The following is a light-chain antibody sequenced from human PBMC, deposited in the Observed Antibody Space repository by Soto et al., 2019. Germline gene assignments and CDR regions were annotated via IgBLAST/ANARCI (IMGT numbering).Light chain of an antibody. Sequence: EIVLTQSPGTLSLSPGERATLSFRASQSVSNNYLAWYQQKPGQAPRLLIYGASNRATGIPDRFSGSGSGTEFTLTISRLEPEDFAVYYCHQYGISPFGGGTKVDIK. V-gene: IGKV3-20*01. CDR3: HQYGISP. CDR2: GAS. CDR1: QSVSNNY. J-gene: IGKJ4*01.